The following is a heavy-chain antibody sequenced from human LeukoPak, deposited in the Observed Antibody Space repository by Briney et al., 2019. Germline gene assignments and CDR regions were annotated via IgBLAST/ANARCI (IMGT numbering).Heavy chain of an antibody. D-gene: IGHD2-2*01. CDR3: ASHCSSTSCPDY. J-gene: IGHJ4*02. V-gene: IGHV3-74*01. Sequence: GGSLRLSCEVSGFTFTNYWIHWVRHAPGKGLEWVSHINNDGSDTIFADSVRGRFTTSRDNSKNTLYLQMNSLRAEDTAVYYCASHCSSTSCPDYWGQGTLVTVSS. CDR2: INNDGSDT. CDR1: GFTFTNYW.